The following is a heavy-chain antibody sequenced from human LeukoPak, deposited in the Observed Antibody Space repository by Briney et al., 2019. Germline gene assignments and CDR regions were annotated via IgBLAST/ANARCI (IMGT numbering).Heavy chain of an antibody. Sequence: PSETLSLTCAVYGGPFSGYYWSWIRQPPGKGLEWIGEINHSGSTNYNPSLKSRVTISVDTSKNQFSLKLSSVTAADTAVYYCARGRGLYSYGPRAFDIWGQGTMVTVSS. D-gene: IGHD5-18*01. CDR2: INHSGST. J-gene: IGHJ3*02. V-gene: IGHV4-34*01. CDR1: GGPFSGYY. CDR3: ARGRGLYSYGPRAFDI.